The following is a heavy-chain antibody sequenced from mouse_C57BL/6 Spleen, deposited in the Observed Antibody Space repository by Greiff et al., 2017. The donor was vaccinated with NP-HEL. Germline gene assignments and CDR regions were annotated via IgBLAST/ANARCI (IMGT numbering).Heavy chain of an antibody. J-gene: IGHJ2*01. CDR2: IYPGSGST. V-gene: IGHV1-55*01. CDR3: ARDLLLRSYYFDY. D-gene: IGHD1-1*01. CDR1: GYTFTSYW. Sequence: QVHVKQPGAELVKPGASVKMSCKASGYTFTSYWITWVKQRPGQGLEWIGDIYPGSGSTKYNEKFKSKATLTVDTSSSTAYMQLSSLTSEDSAVYYCARDLLLRSYYFDYWGQGTTLTVSS.